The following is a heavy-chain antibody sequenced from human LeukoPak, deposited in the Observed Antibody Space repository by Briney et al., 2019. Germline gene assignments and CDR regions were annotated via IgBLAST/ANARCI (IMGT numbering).Heavy chain of an antibody. D-gene: IGHD3-10*01. V-gene: IGHV1-2*02. Sequence: ASVKVSCKASGYTFTGYYMHWVRQAPGQGLERMGWINPNSGGTNYAQKFQGRVTMTRDTSISTAYMELSRLRSDDTAVYYCARDGAYYYGSGSQRPLGYYYGMDVWGQGTTVTVSS. CDR2: INPNSGGT. CDR1: GYTFTGYY. J-gene: IGHJ6*02. CDR3: ARDGAYYYGSGSQRPLGYYYGMDV.